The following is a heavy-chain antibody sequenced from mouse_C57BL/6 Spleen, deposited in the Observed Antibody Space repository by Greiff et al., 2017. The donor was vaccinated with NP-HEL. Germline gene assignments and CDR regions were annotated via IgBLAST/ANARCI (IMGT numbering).Heavy chain of an antibody. CDR2: IYPRSGNT. CDR1: GYTFTSYG. D-gene: IGHD1-1*01. V-gene: IGHV1-81*01. J-gene: IGHJ2*01. CDR3: ARSFITTLADY. Sequence: VMLVESGAELARPGASVKLSCKASGYTFTSYGISWVKQRTGQGLEWIGEIYPRSGNTYYNEKFKGKATLTADKSSSTAYMELRSMPSEDSAVYCCARSFITTLADYWGQGTTLTVSA.